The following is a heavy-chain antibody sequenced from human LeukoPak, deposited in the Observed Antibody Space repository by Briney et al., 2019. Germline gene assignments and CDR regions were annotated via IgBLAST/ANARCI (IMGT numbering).Heavy chain of an antibody. CDR1: GYTFTSYG. CDR3: AREKNDFWSGRYYYYGMDV. Sequence: ASVTVSCKASGYTFTSYGIGWVRQAPGQGLEWMGWISAYNGNTNYAQKLQGRVTMTTDTSTSTAYMELRSLRSDDTAVYYCAREKNDFWSGRYYYYGMDVWGQGTTVTVSS. V-gene: IGHV1-18*01. CDR2: ISAYNGNT. D-gene: IGHD3-3*01. J-gene: IGHJ6*02.